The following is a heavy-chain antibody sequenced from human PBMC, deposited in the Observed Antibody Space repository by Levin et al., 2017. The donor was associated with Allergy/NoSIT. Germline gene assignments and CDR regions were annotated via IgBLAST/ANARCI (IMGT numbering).Heavy chain of an antibody. D-gene: IGHD4-11*01. CDR3: ARDDTVTTVASFDY. J-gene: IGHJ4*02. CDR1: GFTFSSYS. V-gene: IGHV3-48*02. Sequence: ETLSLTCAASGFTFSSYSMNWVRQAPGKGLEWVSYISSSSSTIYYADSVKGRFTISRDNAKNSLYLQMNSLRDEDTAVYYCARDDTVTTVASFDYWGQGTLVTVSS. CDR2: ISSSSSTI.